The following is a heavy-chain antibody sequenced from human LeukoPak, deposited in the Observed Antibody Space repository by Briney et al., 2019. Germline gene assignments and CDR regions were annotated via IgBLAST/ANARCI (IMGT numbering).Heavy chain of an antibody. CDR2: INPGGGST. CDR3: ARESYYDSSGSVDY. Sequence: GASVNVSCKASGYTFTSHYMHWVRQAPGQGLEWMGRINPGGGSTTYAQRFQGRVTMTSDTSTSTVYMELSSLRAEDTAVYFCARESYYDSSGSVDYWGQGTLVTVSS. V-gene: IGHV1-46*01. J-gene: IGHJ4*02. CDR1: GYTFTSHY. D-gene: IGHD3-22*01.